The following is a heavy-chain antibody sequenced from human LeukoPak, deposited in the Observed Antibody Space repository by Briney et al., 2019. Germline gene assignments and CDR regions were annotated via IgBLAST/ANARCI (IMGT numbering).Heavy chain of an antibody. CDR2: INAGNGNT. D-gene: IGHD6-13*01. CDR3: ARELQQQLDY. J-gene: IGHJ4*02. V-gene: IGHV1-3*01. Sequence: ASVKVSCKVSGYTLTELSMHWVRQAPGQRLEWMGWINAGNGNTKYSQKFQGRVTITRDTSASTAYMELSSLRSEDTAVYYCARELQQQLDYWGQGTLVTVSS. CDR1: GYTLTELS.